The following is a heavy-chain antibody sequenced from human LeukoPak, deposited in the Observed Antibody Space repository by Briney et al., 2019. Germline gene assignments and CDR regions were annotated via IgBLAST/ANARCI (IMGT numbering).Heavy chain of an antibody. CDR1: GYTFTSYD. J-gene: IGHJ4*02. Sequence: ASVKVSCKASGYTFTSYDINWVRQATGQGLEWMGWINPNSGKSGYAQKFQGRVTITRNTSISTAYMDLSSLTSEDTAVYYCARGTYCTSGSCSPVGDYWGQGTLVTVSS. CDR3: ARGTYCTSGSCSPVGDY. CDR2: INPNSGKS. D-gene: IGHD2-15*01. V-gene: IGHV1-8*03.